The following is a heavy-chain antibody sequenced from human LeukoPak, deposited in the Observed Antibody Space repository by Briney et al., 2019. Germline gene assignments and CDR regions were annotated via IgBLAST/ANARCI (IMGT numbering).Heavy chain of an antibody. V-gene: IGHV4-61*02. D-gene: IGHD3-10*01. J-gene: IGHJ4*02. Sequence: SETLCLTCTVSGGSISSGSYYRSWIRQPGGKGLEWIGRIYTSGSTNYNSSLKSRVTISVDTSKNQFSLKLSSVTAADTAVYYCAGGGTMVRGAVLYWGQGTLVTVSS. CDR3: AGGGTMVRGAVLY. CDR2: IYTSGST. CDR1: GGSISSGSYY.